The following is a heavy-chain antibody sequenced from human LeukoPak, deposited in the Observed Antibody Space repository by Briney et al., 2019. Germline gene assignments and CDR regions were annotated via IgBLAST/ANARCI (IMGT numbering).Heavy chain of an antibody. J-gene: IGHJ6*03. Sequence: SETLSLTCTVSGGSISSHYWSWIRQPPGKELNWIGNIYYSGSTNYNPSLKSRVTISVDTSKNQFSLKLSSVTAADTAVYYCARVDTAMANLYYYYYMDVWGKGTTVTVSS. CDR1: GGSISSHY. V-gene: IGHV4-59*11. CDR2: IYYSGST. D-gene: IGHD5-18*01. CDR3: ARVDTAMANLYYYYYMDV.